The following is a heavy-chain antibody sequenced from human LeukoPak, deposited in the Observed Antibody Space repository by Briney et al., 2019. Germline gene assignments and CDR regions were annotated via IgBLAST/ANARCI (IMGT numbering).Heavy chain of an antibody. Sequence: QPGGSLRLSCAASGFTFSSYGMHWVRQAPGKGLEWVAVISYDGSNKYYADPVKGRFTISRDNSKNTLYLQMNSLRAEDTAVYYCAKAPGTAGKRGFDYWGQGTLVTVSS. CDR1: GFTFSSYG. CDR2: ISYDGSNK. D-gene: IGHD6-19*01. J-gene: IGHJ4*02. CDR3: AKAPGTAGKRGFDY. V-gene: IGHV3-30*18.